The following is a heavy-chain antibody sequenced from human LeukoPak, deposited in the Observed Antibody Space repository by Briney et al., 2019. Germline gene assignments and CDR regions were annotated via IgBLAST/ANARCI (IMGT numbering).Heavy chain of an antibody. Sequence: SETLSLTCAVDGGSLSGYYWSWFRQPPGKGLEWIGEIHYTGATNYSPSLKGRVTISPGTSNNQVSLRMKSVTAADTAVYYCARGITVVYYFDLWGRGTLVTVSS. CDR3: ARGITVVYYFDL. CDR2: IHYTGAT. CDR1: GGSLSGYY. V-gene: IGHV4-34*01. J-gene: IGHJ2*01. D-gene: IGHD1-20*01.